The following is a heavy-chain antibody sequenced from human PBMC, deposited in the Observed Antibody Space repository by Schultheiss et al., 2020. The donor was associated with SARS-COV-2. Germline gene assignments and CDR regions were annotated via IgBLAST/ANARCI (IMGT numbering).Heavy chain of an antibody. V-gene: IGHV3-23*01. CDR3: AKEITVPHY. CDR2: ITGSGADT. Sequence: GGSLRLSCAASGLSFSSYPMTWVRQAPGKGLEWVSSITGSGADTFYADSVKGRFTISRDNSRNTVHLQMDGLRAEDTAIYYCAKEITVPHYWGQGTLVTVSS. D-gene: IGHD1-14*01. CDR1: GLSFSSYP. J-gene: IGHJ4*02.